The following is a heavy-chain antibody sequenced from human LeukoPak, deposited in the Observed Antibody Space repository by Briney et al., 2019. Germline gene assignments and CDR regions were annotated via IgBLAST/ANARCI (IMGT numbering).Heavy chain of an antibody. Sequence: SETLSLTCAVSGGSISSGGYSWSWIRQPPGKGLEWIGYIYHSGSTYYNPSLKSRVTISVDRSKNQFSQKLSSVTAADTAVYYCARGIAAAPERAFDIWGQGTMVTVSS. CDR3: ARGIAAAPERAFDI. D-gene: IGHD6-13*01. J-gene: IGHJ3*02. CDR1: GGSISSGGYS. V-gene: IGHV4-30-2*01. CDR2: IYHSGST.